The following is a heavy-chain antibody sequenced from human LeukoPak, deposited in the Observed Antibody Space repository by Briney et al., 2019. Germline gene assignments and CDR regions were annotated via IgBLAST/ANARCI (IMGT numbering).Heavy chain of an antibody. J-gene: IGHJ4*02. CDR1: GFTFTSYD. V-gene: IGHV1-8*01. CDR3: ARHTAAIPYQGNFDY. D-gene: IGHD2-2*02. CDR2: MNPNSGNT. Sequence: ASVKVSCKASGFTFTSYDINWVRQAPGQGLEWMGWMNPNSGNTGYAQKFQGRVSLTRDTSISTAYMELSSLRSEDTAVYYCARHTAAIPYQGNFDYWGQGTLVTVSS.